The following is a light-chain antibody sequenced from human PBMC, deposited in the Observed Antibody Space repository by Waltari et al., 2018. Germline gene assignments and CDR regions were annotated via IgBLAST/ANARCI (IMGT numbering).Light chain of an antibody. V-gene: IGKV3-11*01. CDR3: QQRSGWPPT. J-gene: IGKJ4*01. Sequence: CRASQSIDNFLAWDQQKPGQAPRLLIYDSSNRATDIPARFSGSGSGTDFTLTISSLEPEDFAVYYCQQRSGWPPTFGGGTKVDI. CDR2: DSS. CDR1: QSIDNF.